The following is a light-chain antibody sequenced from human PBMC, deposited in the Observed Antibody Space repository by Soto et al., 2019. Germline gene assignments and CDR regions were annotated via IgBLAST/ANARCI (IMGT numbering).Light chain of an antibody. CDR2: GAS. J-gene: IGKJ2*01. V-gene: IGKV3-20*01. CDR3: QQYSTSPPEYT. CDR1: RSVNSAY. Sequence: PGERATLSCRTSRSVNSAYLAWYQQKPGQPPRLLIYGASSRATGIQDRFSGSGSGTDFTLTISRLEPEDFAVYYCQQYSTSPPEYTFGQGTKLEIK.